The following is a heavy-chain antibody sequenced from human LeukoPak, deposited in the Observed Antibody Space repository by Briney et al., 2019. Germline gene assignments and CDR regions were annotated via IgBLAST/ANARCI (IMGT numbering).Heavy chain of an antibody. V-gene: IGHV1-69*04. Sequence: SVKVSCKASGGTFSSYAISWVRQAPGQGLEWMGRIIPILGIANYAQKFQGRVTITADKSTSTAHMELSSLRSEDTAVYYCARALWFGELWVNWFDPWGQGTLVTVSS. CDR3: ARALWFGELWVNWFDP. J-gene: IGHJ5*02. D-gene: IGHD3-10*01. CDR2: IIPILGIA. CDR1: GGTFSSYA.